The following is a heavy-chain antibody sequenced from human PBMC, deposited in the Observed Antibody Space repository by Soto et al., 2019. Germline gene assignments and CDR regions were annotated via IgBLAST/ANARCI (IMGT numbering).Heavy chain of an antibody. CDR3: TTPTPVGPAFDY. V-gene: IGHV3-15*01. CDR2: IKSKTDGGTT. D-gene: IGHD1-26*01. CDR1: GFTFSNAW. J-gene: IGHJ4*02. Sequence: GGSLRLSCAASGFTFSNAWMSWVRQAPGKGLEWVGRIKSKTDGGTTDYAAPVKGRFTISRDDSKTTLYLQMNSLKTEDTAVYYCTTPTPVGPAFDYWGQGTLVTVSS.